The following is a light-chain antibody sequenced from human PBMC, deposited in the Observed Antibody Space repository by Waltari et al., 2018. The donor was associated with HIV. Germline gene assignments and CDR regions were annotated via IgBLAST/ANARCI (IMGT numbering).Light chain of an antibody. CDR1: GSNLRTRP. CDR2: WSD. V-gene: IGLV1-44*01. CDR3: ASWDDSLNGVI. J-gene: IGLJ2*01. Sequence: QSVLTQPPSASGTPGQRVTISCSGTGSNLRTRPVTWYQQLAGSAPKLLIYWSDLRPSGVPDRFSVSKSATSASLAISGLQSEDEATYYCASWDDSLNGVIFGGGTELTVL.